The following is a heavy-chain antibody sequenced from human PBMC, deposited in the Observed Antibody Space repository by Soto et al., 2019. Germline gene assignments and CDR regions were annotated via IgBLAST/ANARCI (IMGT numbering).Heavy chain of an antibody. J-gene: IGHJ6*02. D-gene: IGHD2-2*01. V-gene: IGHV4-4*02. Sequence: QVQLQQSGPGLVKPSGTLSLTCFVSGDSINNTYWWSWVRQAPEKGLEWIGEIYHTGGRSYMPSLGGRMTGSVDTATRQFSPRRTSVPAADTAVYYSAMPVYCTTATCWDDFHYCNSDVWGQGTAVTVSS. CDR3: AMPVYCTTATCWDDFHYCNSDV. CDR2: IYHTGGR. CDR1: GDSINNTYW.